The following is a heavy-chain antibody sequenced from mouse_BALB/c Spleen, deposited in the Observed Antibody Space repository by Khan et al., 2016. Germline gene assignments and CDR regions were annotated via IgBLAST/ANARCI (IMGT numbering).Heavy chain of an antibody. D-gene: IGHD3-3*01. CDR2: INTNTGEP. Sequence: QIQLVQSGPELKKPGETVKISCKASGYTFRNYRMNWVKQAPGKGLKWMGWINTNTGEPTYVEAFKGRFAFSLETSASTGYLQINNLKNEDTATYFCARGRDSHFDKWGQGTTLTVAS. CDR1: GYTFRNYR. J-gene: IGHJ2*01. CDR3: ARGRDSHFDK. V-gene: IGHV9-3*02.